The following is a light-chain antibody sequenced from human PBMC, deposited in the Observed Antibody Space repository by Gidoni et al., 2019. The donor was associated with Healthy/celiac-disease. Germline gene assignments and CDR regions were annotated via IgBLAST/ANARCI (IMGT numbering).Light chain of an antibody. J-gene: IGKJ4*01. V-gene: IGKV1-39*01. CDR3: QQSYSTLFT. CDR1: QSISSY. Sequence: DIQMTQSPSSLSASVGDRVTITCRASQSISSYLNWYQQKPGKAPKLLIYAASSLQIGVPSRFSGSGSGTDFTLTISSLQPEDFATYYCQQSYSTLFTFGGGTKVEIK. CDR2: AAS.